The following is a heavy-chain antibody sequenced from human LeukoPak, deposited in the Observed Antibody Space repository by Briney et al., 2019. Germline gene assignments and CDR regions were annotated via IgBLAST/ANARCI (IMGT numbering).Heavy chain of an antibody. CDR2: IRYDGNDK. CDR3: AKDLMRDRWFGES. Sequence: GGSLRLSCAASRFTFSSYGMHWVRQAPGKGLEWVAFIRYDGNDKFYADSVKGRFTISRDTSRNTLYLQMNSLRTDDTAVYYCAKDLMRDRWFGESWGQGTLVTVSS. J-gene: IGHJ5*02. V-gene: IGHV3-30*02. CDR1: RFTFSSYG. D-gene: IGHD3-10*01.